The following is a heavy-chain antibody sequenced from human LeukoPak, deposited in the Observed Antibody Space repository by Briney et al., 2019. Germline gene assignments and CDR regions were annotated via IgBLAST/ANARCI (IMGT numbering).Heavy chain of an antibody. V-gene: IGHV3-48*03. CDR2: ISRSGTTT. Sequence: GGSLRLYCVAAGFTLSTYEMNWVRQAPGKGLEWISHISRSGTTTHYADSVKGRFTISRDNARSSLYLQMDSLRAEDTALYYCARDFLNFGMDVWGQGTTVTVSS. CDR1: GFTLSTYE. CDR3: ARDFLNFGMDV. D-gene: IGHD2/OR15-2a*01. J-gene: IGHJ6*02.